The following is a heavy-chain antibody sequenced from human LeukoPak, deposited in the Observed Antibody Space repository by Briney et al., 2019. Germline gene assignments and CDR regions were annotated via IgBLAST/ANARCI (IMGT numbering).Heavy chain of an antibody. J-gene: IGHJ6*03. V-gene: IGHV4-61*05. CDR1: GVSISSSNSY. D-gene: IGHD4-17*01. Sequence: SETLSLTCTVSGVSISSSNSYWGWIRQPPGKGLEWIGYIYYSGSTNYNPSLKSRFTISVDTSKNLFSLKLSSVTAADTAVYYCARVYGDYYYYYMDVWGKGTTVTISS. CDR2: IYYSGST. CDR3: ARVYGDYYYYYMDV.